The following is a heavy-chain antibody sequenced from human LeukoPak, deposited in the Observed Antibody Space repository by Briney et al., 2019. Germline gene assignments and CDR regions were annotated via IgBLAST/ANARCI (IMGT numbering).Heavy chain of an antibody. CDR2: INPNGGGT. CDR3: AATPGYYYYGMDV. V-gene: IGHV1-2*02. J-gene: IGHJ6*02. Sequence: ASVKVSCKASGYTFTGYYMHWVRQAPGQGLEWMGWINPNGGGTNYAQKFQGRVTMTRDTSISTAYMELSRLRSDDTAVYYCAATPGYYYYGMDVWGQGTTVTVSS. CDR1: GYTFTGYY. D-gene: IGHD2-15*01.